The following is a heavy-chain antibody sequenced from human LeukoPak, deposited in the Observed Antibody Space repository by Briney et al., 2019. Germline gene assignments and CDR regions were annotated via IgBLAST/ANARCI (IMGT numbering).Heavy chain of an antibody. CDR2: ISYDGSNK. J-gene: IGHJ4*02. Sequence: GGSLRLSCEASGFTFSSYAMHWVRQAPGKGLEWVAVISYDGSNKYYADSVKGRFTISRDNSKNTLYLQMNSLRAEDTAVYYCARDPPEIYSSGWYGFDYWGQGTLVTVSS. V-gene: IGHV3-30*04. D-gene: IGHD6-19*01. CDR1: GFTFSSYA. CDR3: ARDPPEIYSSGWYGFDY.